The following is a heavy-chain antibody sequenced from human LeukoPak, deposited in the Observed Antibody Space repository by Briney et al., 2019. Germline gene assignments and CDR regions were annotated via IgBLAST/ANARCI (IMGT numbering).Heavy chain of an antibody. CDR3: ARDLGYCSSTRCRREWFDP. Sequence: SVKVSCKASGGTFSSYAISWVRQAPGQGLEWMGGIIPIFGTANYAQKFQGRVTITADESTSTAYMELSSLRSDDTAVYYCARDLGYCSSTRCRREWFDPWGQGTLVTVSS. J-gene: IGHJ5*02. V-gene: IGHV1-69*13. CDR1: GGTFSSYA. CDR2: IIPIFGTA. D-gene: IGHD2-2*01.